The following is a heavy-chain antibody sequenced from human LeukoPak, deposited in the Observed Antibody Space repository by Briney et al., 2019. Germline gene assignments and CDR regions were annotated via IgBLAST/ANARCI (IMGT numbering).Heavy chain of an antibody. CDR3: ARLIAVAGTFYYFDY. V-gene: IGHV4-59*08. D-gene: IGHD6-19*01. CDR1: GGSISRYF. J-gene: IGHJ4*02. CDR2: ISSSGST. Sequence: SETLSLTCTVSGGSISRYFWTWIRLPPTKGLEWIGYISSSGSTSYNPSLTSRVTISIDTSKNHFSLKLSSVTAADTAVYYCARLIAVAGTFYYFDYWVQGTLVTVSS.